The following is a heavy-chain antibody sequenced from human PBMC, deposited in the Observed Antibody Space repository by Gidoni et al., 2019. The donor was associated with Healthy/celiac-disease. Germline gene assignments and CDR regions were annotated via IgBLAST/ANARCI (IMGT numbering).Heavy chain of an antibody. D-gene: IGHD3-16*01. CDR1: GGSISSYY. CDR3: ARETMITFVYYGMDV. V-gene: IGHV4-59*01. Sequence: QVQLQESGPGLVKPAETLSLTCTVSGGSISSYYWSWIRQPPGKGLEWIGYIYYSGSTNYNPSLKSRVTISVDTSNNQFSLKLSSVTAADTAVYYCARETMITFVYYGMDVWGQGTTVTVSS. J-gene: IGHJ6*02. CDR2: IYYSGST.